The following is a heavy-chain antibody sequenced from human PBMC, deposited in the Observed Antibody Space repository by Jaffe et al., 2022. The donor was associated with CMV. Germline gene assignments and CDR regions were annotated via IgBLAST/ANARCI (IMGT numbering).Heavy chain of an antibody. CDR3: AREQRNSVGATNAFDI. D-gene: IGHD1-26*01. V-gene: IGHV3-7*01. Sequence: EVQLVESGGGLVQPGGSLRLSCAASGFTFSSYWMSWVRQAPGKGLEWVANIKQDGSEKYYVDSVKGRFTISRDNAKNSLYLQMNSLRAEDTAVYYCAREQRNSVGATNAFDIWGQGTMVTVSS. CDR1: GFTFSSYW. J-gene: IGHJ3*02. CDR2: IKQDGSEK.